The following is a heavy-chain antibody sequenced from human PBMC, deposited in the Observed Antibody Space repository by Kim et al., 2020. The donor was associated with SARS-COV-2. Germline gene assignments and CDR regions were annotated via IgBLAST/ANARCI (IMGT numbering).Heavy chain of an antibody. CDR3: ARGSGWAFDY. CDR2: ISIGHDDT. J-gene: IGHJ4*02. V-gene: IGHV1-3*04. CDR1: GYTFINYV. Sequence: ASVKVSCKASGYTFINYVMHWVRQAPGQRHEWMGLISIGHDDTKYSQKYRGRVTITRNTTASTAYMELSSLRSEDTAVYYCARGSGWAFDYWSLGTLVTVAS. D-gene: IGHD6-19*01.